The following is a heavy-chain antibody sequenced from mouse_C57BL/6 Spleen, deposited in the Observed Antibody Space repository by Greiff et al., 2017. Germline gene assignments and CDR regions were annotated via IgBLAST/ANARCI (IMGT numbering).Heavy chain of an antibody. CDR1: GYAFSSSW. V-gene: IGHV1-82*01. CDR2: MYPGDGDT. J-gene: IGHJ3*01. CDR3: ARSHYSNYFFAY. D-gene: IGHD2-5*01. Sequence: QVQLQQSGPELVKPGASVKISCKASGYAFSSSWMNWVKQRPGKGLEWIGRMYPGDGDTNYNGKFKGKATLTADKSSSTAYMQLSSLTSEDSAVYFCARSHYSNYFFAYWGQGTLVTVSA.